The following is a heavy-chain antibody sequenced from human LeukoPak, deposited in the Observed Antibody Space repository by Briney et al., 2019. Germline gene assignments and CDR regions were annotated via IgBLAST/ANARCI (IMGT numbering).Heavy chain of an antibody. CDR2: IYWNDDK. CDR1: GFSLNISGLG. V-gene: IGHV2-5*01. Sequence: ESGPTLVKPTQTLTLTCTFSGFSLNISGLGVGWIRQPPGKALEWLALIYWNDDKRYSPSLKSRLTITKDTSENQVVLTMTRMDPVDTATYYCAHSRGYSYGNWFDPWGQGTLVTVSS. D-gene: IGHD5-18*01. J-gene: IGHJ5*02. CDR3: AHSRGYSYGNWFDP.